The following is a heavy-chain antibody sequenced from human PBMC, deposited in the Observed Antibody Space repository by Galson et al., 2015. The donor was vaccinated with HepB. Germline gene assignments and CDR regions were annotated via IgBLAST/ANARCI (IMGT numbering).Heavy chain of an antibody. J-gene: IGHJ2*01. CDR1: GFTVSSNY. Sequence: SLRLSCAASGFTVSSNYMSWVRQAPGKGLEWVSVIYSGGSTYYADSVKGRFTISRDNSKNTLYLQMNSLRAEDTAVYYCARDGYSSSWYVRYFELWGRGTLVTVSS. CDR3: ARDGYSSSWYVRYFEL. CDR2: IYSGGST. V-gene: IGHV3-66*01. D-gene: IGHD6-13*01.